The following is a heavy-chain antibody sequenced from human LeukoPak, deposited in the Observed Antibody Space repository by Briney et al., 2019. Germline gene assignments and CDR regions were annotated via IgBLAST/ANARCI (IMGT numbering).Heavy chain of an antibody. CDR1: GYTFTGYY. CDR2: ISAYNGDT. V-gene: IGHV1-18*04. CDR3: ARVRSSRAFDP. Sequence: GASVMVSCKASGYTFTGYYIHWVRQAPGQGLEWMGWISAYNGDTKYTQKLQGRVTMTTDTSTSTAYMELRSLRSDDTVVYYCARVRSSRAFDPWGQGTLVTVSS. D-gene: IGHD6-13*01. J-gene: IGHJ5*02.